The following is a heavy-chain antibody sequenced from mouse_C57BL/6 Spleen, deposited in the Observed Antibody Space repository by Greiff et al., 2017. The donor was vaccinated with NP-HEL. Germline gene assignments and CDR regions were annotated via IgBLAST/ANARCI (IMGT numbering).Heavy chain of an antibody. CDR2: INYDGSST. Sequence: EVQRVESEGGLVQPGSSMKLSCTASGFTFSDYYMAWVRQVPEKGLEWVANINYDGSSTYYLDSLKSRFIISRDNAKNILYLQMSSLKSEDTATYYCARTGAYWYFDVWGTGTTVTVSS. D-gene: IGHD4-1*01. V-gene: IGHV5-16*01. CDR3: ARTGAYWYFDV. J-gene: IGHJ1*03. CDR1: GFTFSDYY.